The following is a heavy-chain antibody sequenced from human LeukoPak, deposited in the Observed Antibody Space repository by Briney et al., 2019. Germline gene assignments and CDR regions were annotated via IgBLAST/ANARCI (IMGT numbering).Heavy chain of an antibody. CDR1: GFTFSDYY. V-gene: IGHV3-11*01. CDR2: ISSSGSTI. D-gene: IGHD1-7*01. CDR3: ARSGSLYNWNYEDHNWFDP. J-gene: IGHJ5*02. Sequence: KTGGSLRLSCAASGFTFSDYYMSWIRQAPGKGLEWVSYISSSGSTIYYADSVKGRFTISRDNAKNSLYLQMNSPRAEDTAVYYCARSGSLYNWNYEDHNWFDPWGQGTLVTVSS.